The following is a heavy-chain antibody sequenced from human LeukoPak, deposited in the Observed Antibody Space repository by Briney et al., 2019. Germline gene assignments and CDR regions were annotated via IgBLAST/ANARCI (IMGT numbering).Heavy chain of an antibody. CDR2: IISSATTI. V-gene: IGHV3-11*04. D-gene: IGHD4-17*01. CDR1: GFTFSDYY. Sequence: GGSLRLSCAVSGFTFSDYYMSWIRQAPGKGLEWVSYIISSATTIYYADSVKGRFTVSRDNAKNSLYLQMNSLRAEDTAVYYCARRTVTGRSFDYWGQGTLVTVSS. CDR3: ARRTVTGRSFDY. J-gene: IGHJ4*02.